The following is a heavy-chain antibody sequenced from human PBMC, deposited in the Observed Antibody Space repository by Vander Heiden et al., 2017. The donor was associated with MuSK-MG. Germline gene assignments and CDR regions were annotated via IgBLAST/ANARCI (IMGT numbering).Heavy chain of an antibody. CDR2: INHSGST. D-gene: IGHD2-8*01. CDR1: GGSFSGYY. Sequence: QVQLQQWCAGLLKPSETLSLTCAVYGGSFSGYYWSWIRQPPGKGLEWIGEINHSGSTNYNPALKSRVTISVDTSKNQFSLKMRSVTEADTAVYYSAMAPRVRMYYMDVWGKGTTVTVSS. V-gene: IGHV4-34*01. J-gene: IGHJ6*03. CDR3: AMAPRVRMYYMDV.